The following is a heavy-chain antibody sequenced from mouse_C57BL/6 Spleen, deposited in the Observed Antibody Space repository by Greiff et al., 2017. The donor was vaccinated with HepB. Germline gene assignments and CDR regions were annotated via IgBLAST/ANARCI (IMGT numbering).Heavy chain of an antibody. J-gene: IGHJ4*01. CDR1: GYAFSSSW. D-gene: IGHD3-1*01. V-gene: IGHV1-82*01. CDR3: ARSGGTRYAMDY. CDR2: IYPGDGDT. Sequence: VQLQQSGPELVKPGASVKISCKASGYAFSSSWMNWVKQRPGKGLEWIGRIYPGDGDTNYNGKFKGKATLTADKSSSTAYMQLSSLTSEDSAVYFCARSGGTRYAMDYWGQGTSVTVSS.